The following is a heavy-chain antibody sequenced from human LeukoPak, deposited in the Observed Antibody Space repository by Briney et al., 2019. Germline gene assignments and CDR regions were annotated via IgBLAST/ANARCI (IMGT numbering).Heavy chain of an antibody. V-gene: IGHV4-4*09. Sequence: SETLSLTCTVSGGSISSYYWSWIRQPPGKGPEWIGYIYTSGSTNYNPSLKSRVTISVDTSKNQFSLKLSSVTAADTAVYYCARHGAPMSTRFLVRGNYYYYYMDVWGKGTTVTVSS. CDR3: ARHGAPMSTRFLVRGNYYYYYMDV. D-gene: IGHD3-16*01. CDR1: GGSISSYY. J-gene: IGHJ6*03. CDR2: IYTSGST.